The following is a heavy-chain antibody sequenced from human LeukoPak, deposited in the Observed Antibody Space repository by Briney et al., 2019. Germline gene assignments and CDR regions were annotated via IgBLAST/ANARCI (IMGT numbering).Heavy chain of an antibody. CDR2: IYDSGST. J-gene: IGHJ4*02. Sequence: PSETLSLTCTVSGGSISSYYWSWLRQPPGKGLEWIGHIYDSGSTNYNPSLKSRVTISVDTSKNQCSLKFSSVTAADTAVYYCARQSISGSSLSYFDYWGQGTLVNVSS. CDR1: GGSISSYY. CDR3: ARQSISGSSLSYFDY. D-gene: IGHD3-22*01. V-gene: IGHV4-59*01.